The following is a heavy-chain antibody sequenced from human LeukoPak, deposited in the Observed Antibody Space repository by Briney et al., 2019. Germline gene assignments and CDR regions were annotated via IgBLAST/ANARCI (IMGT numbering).Heavy chain of an antibody. CDR1: GYIFTTYY. D-gene: IGHD6-13*01. CDR2: INPYSGGT. Sequence: ASVKVSCKASGYIFTTYYMHWVRQVPGQGLEWMGWINPYSGGTNYAQKFEGRVTMTRDTSISTAYMELSRLISDDTAVYYCARDGQYSSSSDWFDPWGQGTLATVSS. CDR3: ARDGQYSSSSDWFDP. J-gene: IGHJ5*02. V-gene: IGHV1-2*02.